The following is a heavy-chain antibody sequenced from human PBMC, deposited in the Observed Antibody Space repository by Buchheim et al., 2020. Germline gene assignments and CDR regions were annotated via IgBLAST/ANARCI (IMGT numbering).Heavy chain of an antibody. D-gene: IGHD2-15*01. CDR2: IYYSGST. CDR3: ARGVRGRYCSGGSCYPLDYFDY. Sequence: QVQLQESGPGLVKPSETLSLTCTVSGGSISSYYWSWIRQPPGKGLEWIGYIYYSGSTNYNPSLKSRVPISVDTSKNQFSLKLSYVTAADTAVYYCARGVRGRYCSGGSCYPLDYFDYWGQGTL. J-gene: IGHJ4*02. V-gene: IGHV4-59*01. CDR1: GGSISSYY.